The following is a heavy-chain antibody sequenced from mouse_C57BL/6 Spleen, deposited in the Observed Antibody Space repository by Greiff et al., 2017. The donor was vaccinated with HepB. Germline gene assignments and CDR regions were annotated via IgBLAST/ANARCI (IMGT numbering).Heavy chain of an antibody. J-gene: IGHJ4*01. Sequence: QVQLKQPGAELVRPGSSVKLSCKASGYTFTSYWMHWVKQRPIQGLEWIGNIDPSDSETHYNQKFKDKATLTVDKSSSTAYMQLSSLTSEDSAVYYCASDSSGYLYYAMDYWGQGTSVTVSS. CDR1: GYTFTSYW. D-gene: IGHD3-2*02. V-gene: IGHV1-52*01. CDR3: ASDSSGYLYYAMDY. CDR2: IDPSDSET.